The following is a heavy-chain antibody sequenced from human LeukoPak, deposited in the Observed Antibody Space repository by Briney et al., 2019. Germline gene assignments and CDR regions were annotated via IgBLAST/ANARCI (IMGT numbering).Heavy chain of an antibody. CDR2: INHSGST. Sequence: SETLSLTCAVYGGSFSGYYWSWIRQPPGKGLEWIGEINHSGSTNYNPSLKSRVTISVDTSKNQFSLKLSSVTAADTAVYYCARPMGIAVAGTFFDPWGQGTLVTVSS. D-gene: IGHD6-19*01. CDR3: ARPMGIAVAGTFFDP. J-gene: IGHJ5*02. CDR1: GGSFSGYY. V-gene: IGHV4-34*01.